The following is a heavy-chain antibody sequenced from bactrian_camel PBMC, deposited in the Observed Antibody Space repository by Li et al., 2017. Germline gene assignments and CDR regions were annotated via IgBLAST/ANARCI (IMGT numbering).Heavy chain of an antibody. J-gene: IGHJ6*01. D-gene: IGHD2*01. CDR3: AAGPGGSEWCARRRYLDFAY. CDR1: GFIFSNYW. V-gene: IGHV3S1*01. CDR2: IDSGGSTT. Sequence: VQLVESGGGLVQPGGSLRLSCAASGFIFSNYWMYWVRQAPGKGREWVASIDSGGSTTYYADSVKGRFTASRDNAKRLYLQMNSLQPDDTAMYYCAAGPGGSEWCARRRYLDFAYWGRGTQVTVS.